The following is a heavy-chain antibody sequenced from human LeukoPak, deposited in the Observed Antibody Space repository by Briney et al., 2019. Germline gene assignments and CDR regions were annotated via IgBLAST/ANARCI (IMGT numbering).Heavy chain of an antibody. D-gene: IGHD2-21*02. J-gene: IGHJ3*02. CDR1: GGSISSYY. CDR3: ARHSGGDCYSDDAFDI. V-gene: IGHV4-59*08. Sequence: SETLSLTCTVSGGSISSYYWSWIRQPPGKGLEGSGYIYYSGSTNYNPSLKSRVTISVDTSKNQFSLKLSSVTAADTAVYYCARHSGGDCYSDDAFDIWGQGTMVTVSS. CDR2: IYYSGST.